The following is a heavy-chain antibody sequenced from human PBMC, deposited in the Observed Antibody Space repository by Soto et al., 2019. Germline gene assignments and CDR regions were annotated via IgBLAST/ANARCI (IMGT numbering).Heavy chain of an antibody. CDR2: INPNSGGT. V-gene: IGHV1-2*04. D-gene: IGHD6-25*01. CDR1: GYTXTGYY. CDR3: ARAPQPAYSSVPPGLYGMEV. J-gene: IGHJ6*02. Sequence: ASVKVSCKASGYTXTGYYMHWVRQAPGQGLEWMGWINPNSGGTNYAQKFQGWVTMTRDTSISTAYMELSRLRSDDTAVYYCARAPQPAYSSVPPGLYGMEVWGQGTTVTVSS.